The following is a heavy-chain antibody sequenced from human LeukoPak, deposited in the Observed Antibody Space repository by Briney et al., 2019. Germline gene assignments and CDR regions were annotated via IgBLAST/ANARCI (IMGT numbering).Heavy chain of an antibody. CDR1: GFTFSSYA. J-gene: IGHJ4*02. D-gene: IGHD5-24*01. CDR3: AKDQADGYTNYGDY. CDR2: IRGGGAST. V-gene: IGHV3-23*01. Sequence: GGSLRLSCAASGFTFSSYAMTWVRQAPGKGLEWVSTIRGGGASTYYADSVKGRLTISRDNSKNTLFLQMNSLRAEDTAVYYCAKDQADGYTNYGDYWGQGTLVTVSS.